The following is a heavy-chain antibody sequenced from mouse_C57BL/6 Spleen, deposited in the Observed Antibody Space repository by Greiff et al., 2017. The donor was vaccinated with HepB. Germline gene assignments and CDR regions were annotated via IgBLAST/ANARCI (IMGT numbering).Heavy chain of an antibody. CDR2: INPSNGGT. Sequence: QVHVKQPGTELVKPGASVKLSCKASGYTFTSYWMHWVKQRPGQGLEWIGNINPSNGGTNYNEKFKSKATLTVDKSSSTAYMQLSSLTSEDSAVYYCASASALSSPWFAYWGQGTLVTVSA. CDR1: GYTFTSYW. D-gene: IGHD3-2*02. CDR3: ASASALSSPWFAY. V-gene: IGHV1-53*01. J-gene: IGHJ3*01.